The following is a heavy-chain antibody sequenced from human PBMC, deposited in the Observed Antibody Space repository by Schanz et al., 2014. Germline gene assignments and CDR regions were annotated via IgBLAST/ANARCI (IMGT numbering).Heavy chain of an antibody. J-gene: IGHJ4*02. V-gene: IGHV3-48*01. CDR2: ISTTGSTI. Sequence: EVQLVESGGGLVQPGGSLRLSCAASGFSFSSYSLNWVRQAPGKGLEWVSYISTTGSTIYYADSVRGRFTISRDNAKNSLYLQMNSLRAEDTAVYYCARVKGEFDYWGQGTLVTVSS. D-gene: IGHD3-16*01. CDR3: ARVKGEFDY. CDR1: GFSFSSYS.